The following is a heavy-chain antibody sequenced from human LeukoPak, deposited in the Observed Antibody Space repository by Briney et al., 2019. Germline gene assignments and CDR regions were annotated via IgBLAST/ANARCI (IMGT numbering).Heavy chain of an antibody. J-gene: IGHJ4*02. CDR3: ARAPPGYCSGGSCCRPLDY. CDR1: GFTVSSNY. V-gene: IGHV3-53*01. Sequence: GGSLRLSCAASGFTVSSNYMSWVRQAPGRGLEWVSIMYSGGSTYYADAVKGRFTISRDNSKHTLYLQMNSLRVEDTAIYYCARAPPGYCSGGSCCRPLDYWGQGTLVTVSS. CDR2: MYSGGST. D-gene: IGHD2-15*01.